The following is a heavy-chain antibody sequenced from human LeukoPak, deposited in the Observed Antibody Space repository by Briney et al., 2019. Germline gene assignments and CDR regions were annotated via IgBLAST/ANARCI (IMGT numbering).Heavy chain of an antibody. CDR3: ARGGAARPDF. CDR2: TSSDGSNK. D-gene: IGHD6-6*01. J-gene: IGHJ4*02. Sequence: GGSLRLSCAASGFTFSDYGIHWVRQAPGKGLEWVAVTSSDGSNKFYADSVKGRFTISRDNTKNSLYLQMNSLRVEDTAVYYCARGGAARPDFWGQGTLVTVSS. V-gene: IGHV3-30*03. CDR1: GFTFSDYG.